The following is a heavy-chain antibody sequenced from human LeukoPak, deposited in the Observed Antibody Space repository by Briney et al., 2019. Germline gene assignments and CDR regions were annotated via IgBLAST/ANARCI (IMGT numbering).Heavy chain of an antibody. CDR2: IYYSGST. Sequence: PSETLSLTCTVSGGSISSGGYYWSWIRQHPGKGLEWIGYIYYSGSTYYNPSLKSRVTISVDTSKNQLSLKLSSVTAADTAVYYCARVGDCSSTSCYTRYYYYYMDVWGKGTTVTVSS. CDR3: ARVGDCSSTSCYTRYYYYYMDV. D-gene: IGHD2-2*02. J-gene: IGHJ6*03. CDR1: GGSISSGGYY. V-gene: IGHV4-31*03.